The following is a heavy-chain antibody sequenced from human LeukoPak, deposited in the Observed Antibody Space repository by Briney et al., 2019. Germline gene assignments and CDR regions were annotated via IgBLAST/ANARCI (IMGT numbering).Heavy chain of an antibody. CDR3: ARQGRGYYYYYYMDV. V-gene: IGHV5-51*01. CDR1: GYSFTSYW. CDR2: IYPGDSDT. J-gene: IGHJ6*03. D-gene: IGHD3-10*01. Sequence: GESLKISCKGSGYSFTSYWIGWVRQMPGKGLEWMGIIYPGDSDTRYSPSFQGQVTISADKSISTAYLQWSSLKASDTAMYYCARQGRGYYYYYYMDVWGKGTTVTVSS.